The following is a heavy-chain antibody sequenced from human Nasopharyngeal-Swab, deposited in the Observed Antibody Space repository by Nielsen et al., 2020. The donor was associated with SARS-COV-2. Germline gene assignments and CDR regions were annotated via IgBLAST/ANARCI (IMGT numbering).Heavy chain of an antibody. J-gene: IGHJ4*02. Sequence: LSLTCAASGFTFSSYSMNWIRQAPGEGLEWVSSISSSSSYIYYADSVKGRFTISRDNAKNSLYLQMNSLRAEDTAVYYCARHLPLRFLEWLFPDYFDYWGQGTLVTVSS. V-gene: IGHV3-21*01. CDR3: ARHLPLRFLEWLFPDYFDY. D-gene: IGHD3-3*01. CDR2: ISSSSSYI. CDR1: GFTFSSYS.